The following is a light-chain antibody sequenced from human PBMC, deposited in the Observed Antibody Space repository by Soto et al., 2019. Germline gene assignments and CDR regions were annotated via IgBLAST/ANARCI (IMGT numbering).Light chain of an antibody. J-gene: IGKJ2*01. CDR3: QQYGSSPPQYT. CDR2: GTS. V-gene: IGKV3-20*01. CDR1: QSVSSTF. Sequence: ESVLTQSPGTLSLSPGERATLSCRASQSVSSTFLGWYQQKPGQASRLLIYGTSNRATGIPDRFSGSRSGTDFTLTISRLEPEDFAVYYCQQYGSSPPQYTFGQGTKLEIK.